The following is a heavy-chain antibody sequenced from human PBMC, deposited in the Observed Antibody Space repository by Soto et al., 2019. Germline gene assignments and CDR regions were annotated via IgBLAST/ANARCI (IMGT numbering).Heavy chain of an antibody. Sequence: EVQLLESGGGLVQPGGSLRLSCAASGFTFSSYAMSWVRQAPGKGLEWVSVISGSGSSTYYADSVKGRFTISRDNSKKTRYVKMNSLRAEDTAVYYCAKMSDFWSGSPNYHFDYWGQGTQVTVSS. D-gene: IGHD3-3*01. CDR3: AKMSDFWSGSPNYHFDY. CDR2: ISGSGSST. V-gene: IGHV3-23*01. J-gene: IGHJ4*02. CDR1: GFTFSSYA.